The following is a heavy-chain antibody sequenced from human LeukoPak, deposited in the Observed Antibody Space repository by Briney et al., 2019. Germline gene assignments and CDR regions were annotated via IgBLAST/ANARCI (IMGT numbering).Heavy chain of an antibody. Sequence: SETLSLTCTVSGGSTSRYYWSWIRQPPGKSLEWIGYIYYSGSTTYNPSLKSRVTISIDTSNNRFSLNLTSVTAADTAVYYCARLPGISAVWGQGTPVIVSS. CDR3: ARLPGISAV. J-gene: IGHJ1*01. D-gene: IGHD6-13*01. CDR1: GGSTSRYY. V-gene: IGHV4-59*08. CDR2: IYYSGST.